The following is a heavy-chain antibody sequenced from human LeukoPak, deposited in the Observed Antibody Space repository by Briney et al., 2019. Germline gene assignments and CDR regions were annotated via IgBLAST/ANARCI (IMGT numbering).Heavy chain of an antibody. CDR2: INPNSGGT. D-gene: IGHD6-13*01. J-gene: IGHJ6*03. CDR1: GYTFTGYY. V-gene: IGHV1-2*02. CDR3: ARADRAAAFYYYYYYMDV. Sequence: ASVKVSCKACGYTFTGYYMHWVRQAPGQGLEWMGWINPNSGGTNYAQKFQGRVTMTRDTSISTAYMELSRLRSDDTAVYYCARADRAAAFYYYYYYMDVWGKGPTVTISS.